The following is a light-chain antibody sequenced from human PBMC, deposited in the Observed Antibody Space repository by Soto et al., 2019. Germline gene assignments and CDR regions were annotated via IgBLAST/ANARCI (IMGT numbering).Light chain of an antibody. CDR2: KAS. CDR3: QHYNSYSEA. V-gene: IGKV1-5*03. CDR1: QSISTW. J-gene: IGKJ1*01. Sequence: DIQLTQSPSTLPASVGDSVTIPCRASQSISTWLAWYQQKPGKPPNLLIYKASTLKSGVPSRFRGSGSGTEFTLTISRLQPDDFETYYCQHYNSYSEAFGQGTKVDIK.